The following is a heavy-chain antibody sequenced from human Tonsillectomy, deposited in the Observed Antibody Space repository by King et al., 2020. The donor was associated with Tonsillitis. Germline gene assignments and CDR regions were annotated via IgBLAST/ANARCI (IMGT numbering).Heavy chain of an antibody. CDR3: ARDRVDFWSGYFDY. D-gene: IGHD3-3*01. J-gene: IGHJ4*02. CDR2: IIPIFSTV. CDR1: GGTFSSQG. V-gene: IGHV1-69*01. Sequence: GQLVQSGAEVKKPGSSVKVSCKASGGTFSSQGITWVRQAPGQGLEWMGVIIPIFSTVNYAQTFQGRVTITADESTSTAYMELSSLRSEDTAVYYCARDRVDFWSGYFDYWGQGTLVTVSS.